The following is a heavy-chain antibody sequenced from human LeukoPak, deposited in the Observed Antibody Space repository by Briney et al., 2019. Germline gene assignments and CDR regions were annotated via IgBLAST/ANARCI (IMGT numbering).Heavy chain of an antibody. J-gene: IGHJ4*02. Sequence: GGSLRLSCAASGFTFSSYAMHWVRQAPGKGLEWVAVISYDGSNKYYADSVKGRFTISRDNSKNTLYLQMNSLRAEDTAVYYCARDAHWNDYWGQGTLVTVSS. CDR2: ISYDGSNK. D-gene: IGHD1-1*01. V-gene: IGHV3-30-3*01. CDR3: ARDAHWNDY. CDR1: GFTFSSYA.